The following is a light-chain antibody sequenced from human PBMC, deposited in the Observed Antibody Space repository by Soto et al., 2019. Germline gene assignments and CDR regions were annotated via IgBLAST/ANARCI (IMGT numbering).Light chain of an antibody. J-gene: IGKJ1*01. CDR3: QQFNSYPWT. CDR1: QSIGSW. V-gene: IGKV1-5*03. CDR2: KAS. Sequence: DIQMTQSPSTLSASVGDRVTITCRASQSIGSWLAWYQQKPGKAPNLLIYKASSLESGVPSSFSGGGSGTEFTVTMSSLQPEDFATYYCQQFNSYPWTFGQGTKVEIK.